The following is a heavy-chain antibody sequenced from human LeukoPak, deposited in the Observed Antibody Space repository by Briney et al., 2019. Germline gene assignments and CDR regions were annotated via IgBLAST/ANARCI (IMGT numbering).Heavy chain of an antibody. CDR1: GYTFTGNY. J-gene: IGHJ6*02. CDR3: ARGAPYYYDSSGYIDGMDV. Sequence: GASVKVSCTASGYTFTGNYMHWVRQAPGQGLEWMGRINPNSGGTNYAQKFQGRVTITADESTSTAYMELSSLRSEDTAVYYCARGAPYYYDSSGYIDGMDVWGQGTTVTVSS. V-gene: IGHV1-2*06. CDR2: INPNSGGT. D-gene: IGHD3-22*01.